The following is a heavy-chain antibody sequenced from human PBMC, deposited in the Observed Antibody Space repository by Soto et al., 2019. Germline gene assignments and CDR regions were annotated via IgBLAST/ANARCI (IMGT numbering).Heavy chain of an antibody. D-gene: IGHD2-21*02. CDR1: GGSISSGGYY. CDR2: IYYSGSS. Sequence: QVQLQESGPGLVKPSQTLSLTCTVSGGSISSGGYYWSWIRQHPGKGLEWIGYIYYSGSSYYNPSLKSRVTISVDTSKNQFSLKLSSVTAADTAVYYCARDRDCGGDCYSASGAFDIWGQGTMVTVSS. V-gene: IGHV4-31*03. CDR3: ARDRDCGGDCYSASGAFDI. J-gene: IGHJ3*02.